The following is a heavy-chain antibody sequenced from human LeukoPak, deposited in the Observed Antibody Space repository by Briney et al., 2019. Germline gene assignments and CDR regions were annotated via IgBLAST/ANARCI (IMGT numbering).Heavy chain of an antibody. V-gene: IGHV3-21*01. CDR1: GFTFSSYS. J-gene: IGHJ6*02. D-gene: IGHD6-19*01. Sequence: GGSLRLSCAASGFTFSSYSMNWVRQAPGKGLEWVSSISSSSSYMYYADSVKGRFTISRDNAKNSLYLQMNSLRAEDTAVYYCARDTYSSGWYKRYYYGMDVWGQGTTVTVSS. CDR3: ARDTYSSGWYKRYYYGMDV. CDR2: ISSSSSYM.